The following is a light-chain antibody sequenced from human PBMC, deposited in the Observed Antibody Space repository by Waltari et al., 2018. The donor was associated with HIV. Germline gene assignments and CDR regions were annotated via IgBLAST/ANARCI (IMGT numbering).Light chain of an antibody. Sequence: AIQLTQSPSSLSASAGARVTITCRASQGINSALAWYQQKPGKPPKLLISDASSLESGVPSRFSGSGSGTDFTLTISSLQPEDFASYYCQQFKSYPLTFGGGTKVEIK. V-gene: IGKV1-13*02. J-gene: IGKJ4*01. CDR1: QGINSA. CDR2: DAS. CDR3: QQFKSYPLT.